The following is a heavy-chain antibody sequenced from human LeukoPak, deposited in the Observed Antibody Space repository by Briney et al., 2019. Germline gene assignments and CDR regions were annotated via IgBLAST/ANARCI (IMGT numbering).Heavy chain of an antibody. CDR2: ISYDGSNK. CDR3: AKDRGYSSSWYIDAFDI. Sequence: GGSLRLSCAASGFTFSSYGMHWVRQAPGKGLEWVAVISYDGSNKYYADSVKGRFTISRDNSKNTLYLQMNSLRAEDTAVYYCAKDRGYSSSWYIDAFDIWGQGTVVTVSS. V-gene: IGHV3-30*18. CDR1: GFTFSSYG. J-gene: IGHJ3*02. D-gene: IGHD6-13*01.